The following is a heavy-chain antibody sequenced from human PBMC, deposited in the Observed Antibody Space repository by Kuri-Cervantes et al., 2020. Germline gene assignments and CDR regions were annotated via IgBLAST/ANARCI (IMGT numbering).Heavy chain of an antibody. CDR2: INPSSGDT. CDR1: GYTFTDYY. J-gene: IGHJ6*02. V-gene: IGHV1-2*02. D-gene: IGHD2-15*01. Sequence: ASVKVSCKASGYTFTDYYIHWVRQAPGQGPEWMGWINPSSGDTNYAQKFQGRVTMTRDTSISTAYMELSRLRSDDTAVYHCAGLWRCSGGSCYTPGEPGSYYYNGLDVWGQGTTVTVSS. CDR3: AGLWRCSGGSCYTPGEPGSYYYNGLDV.